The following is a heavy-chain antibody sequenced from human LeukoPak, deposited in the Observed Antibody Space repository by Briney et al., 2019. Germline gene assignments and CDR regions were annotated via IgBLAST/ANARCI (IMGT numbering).Heavy chain of an antibody. J-gene: IGHJ6*02. Sequence: AGGSLRLSCAASGFTFSSYSMNWVRQAPGKGLEWVSYISSSSSTIYYADSVKGRFTISRDNAKNSLYLQMNSLRAEDTAVYYCARDRPSYCSSTSCYDYYYGMDVWGQGTTVTVSS. V-gene: IGHV3-48*04. D-gene: IGHD2-2*01. CDR2: ISSSSSTI. CDR1: GFTFSSYS. CDR3: ARDRPSYCSSTSCYDYYYGMDV.